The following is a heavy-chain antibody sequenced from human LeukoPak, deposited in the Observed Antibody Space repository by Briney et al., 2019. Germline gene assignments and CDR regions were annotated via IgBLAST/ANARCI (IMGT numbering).Heavy chain of an antibody. V-gene: IGHV1-18*01. CDR2: ISAYNRDT. CDR1: GYPFTSYY. D-gene: IGHD2-2*02. Sequence: ASVKVSCKASGYPFTSYYINWVRQAPGQGLEWMGWISAYNRDTNYAQNFQGRVTTTTDTSTDTAYMELRSLRSDDTAVYYCARDGLSYTNPNNWFDPWGQGTLVTVSS. CDR3: ARDGLSYTNPNNWFDP. J-gene: IGHJ5*02.